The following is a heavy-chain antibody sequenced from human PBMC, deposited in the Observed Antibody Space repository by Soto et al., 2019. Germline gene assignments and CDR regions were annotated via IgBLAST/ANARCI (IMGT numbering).Heavy chain of an antibody. J-gene: IGHJ6*02. CDR2: ISYDGSNK. V-gene: IGHV3-30*18. CDR1: GFTFSSYG. D-gene: IGHD2-2*01. CDR3: AKDRAGRRYCSSTSCYYGMDV. Sequence: GGSLRLSCAASGFTFSSYGMHWVRQAPGKGLEWVAVISYDGSNKYYADSVKGRFTISRDNSKNTLYLQMNSLRAEDTAVYYCAKDRAGRRYCSSTSCYYGMDVWGQGTTVTVSS.